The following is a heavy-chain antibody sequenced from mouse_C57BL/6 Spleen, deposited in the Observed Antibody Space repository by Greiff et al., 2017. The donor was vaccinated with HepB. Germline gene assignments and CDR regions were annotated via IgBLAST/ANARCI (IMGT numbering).Heavy chain of an antibody. CDR1: GYTFTSYW. CDR3: AREDEDWYFDV. CDR2: IDPNSGGT. J-gene: IGHJ1*03. Sequence: QVQLKQPGAELVKPGASVKLSCKASGYTFTSYWMHWVKQRPGRGLEWIGRIDPNSGGTKYNEKFKSKATLTVDKPSSTAYMQLSSLTSEDSAVYYCAREDEDWYFDVWGTGTTVTVSS. V-gene: IGHV1-72*01.